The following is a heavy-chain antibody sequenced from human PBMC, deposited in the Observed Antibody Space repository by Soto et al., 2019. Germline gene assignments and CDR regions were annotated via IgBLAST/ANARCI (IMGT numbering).Heavy chain of an antibody. CDR1: GFIFSSYE. CDR3: AREMSGKRGVMDY. J-gene: IGHJ4*02. D-gene: IGHD3-3*01. Sequence: GGSLRLSCAVSGFIFSSYEMNWVRQAPGEGLEWVSYVSSSGDTIYKADSVRGRFTISRDNAKNSLYLQMNSLRAEDTAVYYCAREMSGKRGVMDYWGQGTLVTVSS. CDR2: VSSSGDTI. V-gene: IGHV3-48*03.